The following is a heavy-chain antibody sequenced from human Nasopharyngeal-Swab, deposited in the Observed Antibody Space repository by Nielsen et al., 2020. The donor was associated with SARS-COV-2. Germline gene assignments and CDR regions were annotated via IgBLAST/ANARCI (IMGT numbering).Heavy chain of an antibody. D-gene: IGHD6-13*01. CDR1: GFTFRSYA. Sequence: GESLKISCEASGFTFRSYAMSWVRQAPGKGLEWVSGISGSDGSTFYADSVKGRFTISRDNSKSTLYLQMNSLRAEDTALYYCAKDLSSSSLRYLDLWGRGTLVTISS. V-gene: IGHV3-23*01. CDR2: ISGSDGST. CDR3: AKDLSSSSLRYLDL. J-gene: IGHJ2*01.